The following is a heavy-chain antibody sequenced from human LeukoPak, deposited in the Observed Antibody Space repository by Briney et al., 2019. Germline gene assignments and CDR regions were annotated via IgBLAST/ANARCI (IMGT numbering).Heavy chain of an antibody. D-gene: IGHD1-14*01. J-gene: IGHJ3*01. V-gene: IGHV3-7*01. CDR1: GFTLSSYL. CDR3: ARSNPNRNALDL. Sequence: PGGSLRLSCAASGFTLSSYLMSWARQAPGRGLEWVANINKDGSEETYLDSVKGRFTVSRDNAKNSLFLQMNSLRGDDTAVYYCARSNPNRNALDLWGQGTMVTISS. CDR2: INKDGSEE.